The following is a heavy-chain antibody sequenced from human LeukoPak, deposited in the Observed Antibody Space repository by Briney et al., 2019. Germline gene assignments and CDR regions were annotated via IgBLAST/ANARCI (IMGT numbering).Heavy chain of an antibody. Sequence: ASVKASCKASGYTFTSYDINWVRQATGQGLEWMGRIIPIFGTANYAQKFQGRVTITTDESTSTAYMELSSLRSEDTAVYYCARDPSRVLRFLEWPYYFDYWGQGTLVTVSS. V-gene: IGHV1-69*05. CDR2: IIPIFGTA. D-gene: IGHD3-3*01. CDR1: GYTFTSYD. CDR3: ARDPSRVLRFLEWPYYFDY. J-gene: IGHJ4*02.